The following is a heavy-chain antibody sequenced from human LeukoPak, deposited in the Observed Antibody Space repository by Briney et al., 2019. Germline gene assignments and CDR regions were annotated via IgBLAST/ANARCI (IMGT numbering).Heavy chain of an antibody. J-gene: IGHJ6*02. CDR1: GYTFTSYG. D-gene: IGHD3-10*01. V-gene: IGHV1-18*01. CDR3: ARETYYYGSGSYLSGHYYYGMDV. CDR2: ISAYNGNT. Sequence: GASVKVSCKASGYTFTSYGISWVRQAPGQGLEWMGWISAYNGNTNYAQKLQGRVTMTTDTSTSTAYMELRSLRSDDTAVYYCARETYYYGSGSYLSGHYYYGMDVWGQGTTVTVSS.